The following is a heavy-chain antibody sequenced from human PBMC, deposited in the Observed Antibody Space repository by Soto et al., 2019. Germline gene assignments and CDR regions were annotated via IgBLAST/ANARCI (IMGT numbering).Heavy chain of an antibody. V-gene: IGHV3-74*01. Sequence: GGSLRLSCAASGFTFSNHWMHWVRQAPGKGLVWVSHLKSDGSTAIYADSVKGRFTISRDNAKNTLYVQMNSLRPEDTAVYYCARGGGSATPAFDYWGQATLLTRSS. CDR1: GFTFSNHW. D-gene: IGHD2-15*01. J-gene: IGHJ4*02. CDR3: ARGGGSATPAFDY. CDR2: LKSDGSTA.